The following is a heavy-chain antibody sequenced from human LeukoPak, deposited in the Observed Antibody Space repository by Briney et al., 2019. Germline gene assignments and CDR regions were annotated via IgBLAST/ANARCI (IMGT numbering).Heavy chain of an antibody. CDR1: GGSISSYY. V-gene: IGHV4-59*01. J-gene: IGHJ6*04. Sequence: PSETLSLTCTVSGGSISSYYWSWIRQHPGNGLEWIGYIYYSGSTNYNPSLKIRVTISVDTTKNQFSLKLSSVTAADTAVYYCARGITIFGGGMYVWGEGTTVTVSS. D-gene: IGHD3-3*01. CDR3: ARGITIFGGGMYV. CDR2: IYYSGST.